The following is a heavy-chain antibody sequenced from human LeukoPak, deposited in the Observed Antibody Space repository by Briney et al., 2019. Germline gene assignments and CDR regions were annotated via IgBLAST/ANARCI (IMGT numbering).Heavy chain of an antibody. J-gene: IGHJ3*02. CDR2: IYYSGST. CDR1: GGSISSYY. CDR3: ARDPYSGSYYRWAFDI. D-gene: IGHD1-26*01. V-gene: IGHV4-59*01. Sequence: SETLSFTCTVSGGSISSYYWSWIRQPPGKGLEWIGYIYYSGSTNYNPSLKSRVTISVDTSKNQFSLKLSSVTAADTAVYYCARDPYSGSYYRWAFDIWGQGTMVTVSS.